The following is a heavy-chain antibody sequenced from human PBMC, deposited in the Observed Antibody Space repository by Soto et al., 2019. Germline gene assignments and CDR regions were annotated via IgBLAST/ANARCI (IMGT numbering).Heavy chain of an antibody. J-gene: IGHJ4*02. CDR2: IILIFGTA. CDR1: GGSFSSY. CDR3: ARDGYCSSYFDS. Sequence: QVQLVQSGAEVKKPGSSVKVSCKASGGSFSSYISWLRQAPGQGLEWMGGIILIFGTANYAQKFQGRVTITAEKTTGTVYLELSRLRSEDTAVYYCARDGYCSSYFDSWGQGTLVTVSS. D-gene: IGHD2-2*03. V-gene: IGHV1-69*06.